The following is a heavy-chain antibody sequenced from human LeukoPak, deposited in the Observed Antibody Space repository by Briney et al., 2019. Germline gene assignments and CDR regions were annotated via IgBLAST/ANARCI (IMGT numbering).Heavy chain of an antibody. Sequence: GGSLRLSCAASGFAFSDYWMNWVRQAPGKGLEWVANINRDGSEKNYVGSVKGRFTISRDNAKNSLYLQVNSLRVEDTAVYYCARQERDYWGQGILVTVSS. V-gene: IGHV3-7*01. J-gene: IGHJ4*02. CDR3: ARQERDY. CDR2: INRDGSEK. CDR1: GFAFSDYW.